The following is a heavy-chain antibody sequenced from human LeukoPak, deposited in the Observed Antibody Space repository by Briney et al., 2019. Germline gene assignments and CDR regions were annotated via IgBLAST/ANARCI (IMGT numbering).Heavy chain of an antibody. D-gene: IGHD3-10*01. J-gene: IGHJ6*02. Sequence: SETLSLTCTVSGDSINDHYWSWIRQPPGEGLEWIAYIYSSVSTNYNPSLKSRVTISIDTSKSQFSLKLSSVTAADTAVYYCARGGGGSGGYYYYGMDVWGQGTTVTVSS. CDR3: ARGGGGSGGYYYYGMDV. CDR1: GDSINDHY. CDR2: IYSSVST. V-gene: IGHV4-59*11.